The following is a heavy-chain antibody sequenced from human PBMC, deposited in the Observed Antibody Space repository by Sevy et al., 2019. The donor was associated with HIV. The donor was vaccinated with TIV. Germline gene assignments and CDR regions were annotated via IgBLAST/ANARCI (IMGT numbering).Heavy chain of an antibody. CDR2: IYSDGKT. Sequence: GGSLRLSCAVSGFTVSDNYMNWVRQAPGKGLEWVSVIYSDGKTFYADSVQDRFTISRDNSKNTLYLQMNSLRAEDTAVYYCAGWSSAWTLFDYWGQGTLVTVSS. CDR1: GFTVSDNY. J-gene: IGHJ4*02. V-gene: IGHV3-66*01. D-gene: IGHD6-19*01. CDR3: AGWSSAWTLFDY.